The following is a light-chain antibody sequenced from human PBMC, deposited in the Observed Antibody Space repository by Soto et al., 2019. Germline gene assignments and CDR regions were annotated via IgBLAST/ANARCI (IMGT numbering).Light chain of an antibody. CDR1: QRFSSSY. Sequence: ISLTQYPCALSLAPGERATLSCRASQRFSSSYLAWYLQKPGQAPRLPXXGQXSRATGIPERFNGSGSGKDFALTISRLEPEYFSGYYCQQYGRSLPSTFGQGTRLDIK. V-gene: IGKV3-20*01. CDR3: QQYGRSLPST. J-gene: IGKJ5*01. CDR2: GQX.